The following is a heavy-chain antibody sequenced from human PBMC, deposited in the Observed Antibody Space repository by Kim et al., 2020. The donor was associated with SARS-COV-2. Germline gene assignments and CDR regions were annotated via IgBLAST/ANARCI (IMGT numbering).Heavy chain of an antibody. V-gene: IGHV3-30*02. CDR3: AKDFLWFGDSCGMDV. J-gene: IGHJ6*02. D-gene: IGHD3-10*01. Sequence: DSVKGRFNISRDNSKNTLYLQMNSLRAEDTAVYYCAKDFLWFGDSCGMDVWGQGTTVTVSS.